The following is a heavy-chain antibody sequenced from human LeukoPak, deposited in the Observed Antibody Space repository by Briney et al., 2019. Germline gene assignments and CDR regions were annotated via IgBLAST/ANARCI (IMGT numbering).Heavy chain of an antibody. CDR3: ARVGKDYDFWSGYPFYFDY. J-gene: IGHJ4*02. CDR1: GGSFSGYY. V-gene: IGHV4-34*01. D-gene: IGHD3-3*01. Sequence: SETLSLTCAVYGGSFSGYYWSWIRQPPGKGLEWIGEINHSGSTNYNPSLKSRVTISVDTSKNQFSLKLSSVTAADTAVYYCARVGKDYDFWSGYPFYFDYWGQGTLVTVSS. CDR2: INHSGST.